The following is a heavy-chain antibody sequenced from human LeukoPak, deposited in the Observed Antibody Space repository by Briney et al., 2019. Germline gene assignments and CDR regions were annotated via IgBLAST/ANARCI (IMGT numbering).Heavy chain of an antibody. CDR1: GGSFSGYY. Sequence: SETLSLTCAVYGGSFSGYYWSWIRQPPGKGLEWIGEINHSGSTNYNPSLKSRVTIPVDTSKNQFSLKLSSVTAADTAVYYCARVILTGSIYYYYGMDVWGQGTTVTVSS. CDR2: INHSGST. V-gene: IGHV4-34*01. CDR3: ARVILTGSIYYYYGMDV. J-gene: IGHJ6*02. D-gene: IGHD3-9*01.